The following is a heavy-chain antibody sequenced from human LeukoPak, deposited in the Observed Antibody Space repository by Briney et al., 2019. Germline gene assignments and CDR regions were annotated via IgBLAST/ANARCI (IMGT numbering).Heavy chain of an antibody. J-gene: IGHJ4*02. Sequence: GGSLRLSCAASGFTFSTYSMNWVRQAPGKGLEGVSSISSSSSYIYYADSVKGRFTSSRDNAKNSLYLQMNSLRAEDTAVYYCARDMYQFDSSAYYYFDYWGQGTLVTVSS. CDR2: ISSSSSYI. CDR1: GFTFSTYS. D-gene: IGHD3-22*01. V-gene: IGHV3-21*01. CDR3: ARDMYQFDSSAYYYFDY.